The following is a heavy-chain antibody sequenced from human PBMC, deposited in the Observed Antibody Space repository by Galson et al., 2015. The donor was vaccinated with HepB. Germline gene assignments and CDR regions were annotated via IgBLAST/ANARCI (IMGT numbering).Heavy chain of an antibody. CDR3: AREVNLLYAFDI. J-gene: IGHJ3*02. D-gene: IGHD3-10*01. CDR2: INSDGSST. CDR1: GFTFSSYW. Sequence: SLRLSCAASGFTFSSYWMHWVRQAPGKGLVWVSRINSDGSSTSYADSVKGRFTISRDNAKNTLYLQMNSLRAEDTAVYYCAREVNLLYAFDIWGQGTMVTVSS. V-gene: IGHV3-74*01.